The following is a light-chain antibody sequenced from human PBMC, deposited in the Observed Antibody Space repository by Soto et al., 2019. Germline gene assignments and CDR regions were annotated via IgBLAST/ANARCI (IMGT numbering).Light chain of an antibody. Sequence: EIVLTQSPGTLSLSPGERATLSCRASQSVSSSYLAWYQQKPGQAPRLLISGASSRATGIPDRFSGSGSGTDLTLTISRLEPEDFAVYYCQQYGNSRYTFGQGTKLEIK. J-gene: IGKJ2*01. CDR3: QQYGNSRYT. CDR2: GAS. V-gene: IGKV3-20*01. CDR1: QSVSSSY.